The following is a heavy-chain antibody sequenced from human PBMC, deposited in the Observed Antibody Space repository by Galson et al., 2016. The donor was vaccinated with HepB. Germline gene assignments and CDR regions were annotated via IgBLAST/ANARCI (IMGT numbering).Heavy chain of an antibody. D-gene: IGHD1-26*01. V-gene: IGHV3-53*01. Sequence: SLRLSCAASGFAVSSNFLTWVRQAPGKGLEWVSLIYSGGGTNYADSVKGRFTISGDNSNNTLYLQMNSLRVDDTAVYYCARGGASSAGGSWGQGTLVTVSS. J-gene: IGHJ5*02. CDR1: GFAVSSNF. CDR2: IYSGGGT. CDR3: ARGGASSAGGS.